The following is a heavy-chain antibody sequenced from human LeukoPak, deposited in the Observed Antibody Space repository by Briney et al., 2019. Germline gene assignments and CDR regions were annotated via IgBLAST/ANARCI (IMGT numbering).Heavy chain of an antibody. CDR2: ISGSGGST. CDR1: GFTFSSYA. Sequence: GGSLRLSCAASGFTFSSYAMSWVRQAPGKGLEWVSAISGSGGSTYYADSVKGRFTLSRDNSKNTLYLQMNSLRANDTAVYYCAKTQTYYDILTGYFPSYYFDYWGRGTLVTVSS. J-gene: IGHJ4*02. CDR3: AKTQTYYDILTGYFPSYYFDY. D-gene: IGHD3-9*01. V-gene: IGHV3-23*01.